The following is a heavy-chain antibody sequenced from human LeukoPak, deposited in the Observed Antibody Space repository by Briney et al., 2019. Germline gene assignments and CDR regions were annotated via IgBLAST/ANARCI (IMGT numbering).Heavy chain of an antibody. CDR3: ARPAPYSSSWYSAYYYGMDV. D-gene: IGHD6-13*01. V-gene: IGHV1-18*01. J-gene: IGHJ6*02. Sequence: ASVKVSCKASGYTFTSYGISWVRQAPGQGLEWMGWISAYNGNTNYAQKLQGRVTMTTDTSTSTAYMELRSLRSDDTAVYYCARPAPYSSSWYSAYYYGMDVWGQGTTVTVSS. CDR2: ISAYNGNT. CDR1: GYTFTSYG.